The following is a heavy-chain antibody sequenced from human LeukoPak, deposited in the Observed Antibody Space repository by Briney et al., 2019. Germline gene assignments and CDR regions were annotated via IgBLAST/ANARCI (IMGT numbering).Heavy chain of an antibody. Sequence: SETLSLTCTVSGASVGDYYWSWIRQAAGKGLEWLGRIYTSGNTIYNPSLQSRVTISVDVSKNQFSLRLISMNAADTGIYYCAVDNRDFWGQGTLVTVSS. J-gene: IGHJ4*02. CDR1: GASVGDYY. CDR2: IYTSGNT. V-gene: IGHV4-4*07. CDR3: AVDNRDF. D-gene: IGHD2/OR15-2a*01.